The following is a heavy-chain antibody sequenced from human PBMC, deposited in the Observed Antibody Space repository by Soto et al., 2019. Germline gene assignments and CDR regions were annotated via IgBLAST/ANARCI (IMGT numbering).Heavy chain of an antibody. CDR1: GFTFSSYS. D-gene: IGHD6-13*01. V-gene: IGHV3-48*01. J-gene: IGHJ4*02. CDR3: ASGRQQQLAR. Sequence: EVQLVESGGGLVQPGGSLRLSCAASGFTFSSYSMNWVRQAPGKGLEWVSYISSSSSTIYYADSVKGRFTISRDNAKNSLYLQMNNLRAEDTAVYYCASGRQQQLARWGQGTLVTVSS. CDR2: ISSSSSTI.